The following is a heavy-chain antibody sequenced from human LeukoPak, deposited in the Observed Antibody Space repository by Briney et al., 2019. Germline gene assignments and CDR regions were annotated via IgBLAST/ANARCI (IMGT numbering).Heavy chain of an antibody. CDR3: ARESDKRSGYLGGRIDY. CDR1: GFTFSNYA. V-gene: IGHV3-7*03. D-gene: IGHD3-3*01. Sequence: QSGGSLRLSCAASGFTFSNYAMNWVRQAPGKGLEWVANIREDGSEKYYVDSVKGQFTISRDNAKSSLFLQMDSLRAEGTAVYYCARESDKRSGYLGGRIDYWGQGTLVTVSS. CDR2: IREDGSEK. J-gene: IGHJ4*02.